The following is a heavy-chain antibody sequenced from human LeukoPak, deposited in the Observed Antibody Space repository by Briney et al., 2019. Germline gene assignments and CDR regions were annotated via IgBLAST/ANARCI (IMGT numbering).Heavy chain of an antibody. D-gene: IGHD5-18*01. CDR3: ARERDTALAPYLDY. Sequence: ASVKVSCKASGYSFTSHYMHWVRQAPGQGLEWMGWISTYNGDTKYAQKFQDRVTMTTDTSTSTAYLEMRRLRFDDTAVYFCARERDTALAPYLDYWGQGTLLTVSS. CDR2: ISTYNGDT. CDR1: GYSFTSHY. V-gene: IGHV1-18*04. J-gene: IGHJ4*02.